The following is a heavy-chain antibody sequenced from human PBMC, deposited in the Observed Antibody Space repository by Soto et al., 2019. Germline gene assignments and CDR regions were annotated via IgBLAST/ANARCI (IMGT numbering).Heavy chain of an antibody. CDR1: GFTFSSYG. CDR2: ISYDGSNK. CDR3: AKGYSSLYFDY. Sequence: GSLRLSCAASGFTFSSYGMHWVRQAPGKGLEWVAVISYDGSNKYYADSVKGRFTISRDNSKNTLYLQMNSLRAEDTAVYYCAKGYSSLYFDYWGQGTLVTVSS. J-gene: IGHJ4*02. D-gene: IGHD6-13*01. V-gene: IGHV3-30*18.